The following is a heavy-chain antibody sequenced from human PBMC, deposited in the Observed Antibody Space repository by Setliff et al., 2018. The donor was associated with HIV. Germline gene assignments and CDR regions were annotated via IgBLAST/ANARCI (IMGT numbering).Heavy chain of an antibody. CDR1: GGPLSSHY. Sequence: SETLSLTCNVSGGPLSSHYWSWIRQSPVKGLEWIGTIYNRGRTSNSPSLKSRVTISVDTSKNQLSLILTSVTAADTAVYYCARVGDSRSSYGMDVWGQGTTVTVSS. CDR3: ARVGDSRSSYGMDV. V-gene: IGHV4-59*11. CDR2: IYNRGRT. D-gene: IGHD6-6*01. J-gene: IGHJ6*02.